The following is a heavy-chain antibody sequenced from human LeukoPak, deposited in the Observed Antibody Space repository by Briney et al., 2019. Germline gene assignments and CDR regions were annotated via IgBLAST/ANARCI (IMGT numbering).Heavy chain of an antibody. J-gene: IGHJ4*02. D-gene: IGHD6-19*01. CDR2: IYSGGST. V-gene: IGHV3-66*02. CDR1: GFTVSSNY. Sequence: PGGSLRLSCAASGFTVSSNYMSWVRQAPGKGLEWVAVIYSGGSTYRADSVKGRFTISRDNSKNTLYLQMNSLRAEDTAAYYCARGTAVAGTLDYWGQGTLVTVSS. CDR3: ARGTAVAGTLDY.